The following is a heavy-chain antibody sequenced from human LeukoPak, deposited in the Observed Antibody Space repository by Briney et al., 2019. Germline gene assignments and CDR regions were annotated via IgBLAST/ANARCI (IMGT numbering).Heavy chain of an antibody. J-gene: IGHJ4*02. V-gene: IGHV3-66*01. D-gene: IGHD4-17*01. CDR2: IYSGGST. Sequence: PGGSLRLSCAASGFTVSSNCMSWVRQAPGKGLEWVSVIYSGGSTYYADSVKGRFTISRDNSKNTLYLQMNSLRAEDTAVYYCARNYGDYVPGYWGQGTLVTVSS. CDR3: ARNYGDYVPGY. CDR1: GFTVSSNC.